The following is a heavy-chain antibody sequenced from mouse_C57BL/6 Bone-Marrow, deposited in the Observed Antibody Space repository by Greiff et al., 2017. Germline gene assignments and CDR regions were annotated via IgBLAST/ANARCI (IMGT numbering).Heavy chain of an antibody. Sequence: EVQLQQSGPVLVKPGASVKMSCKASGYTFTDYYMNWVKQSHGKSLEWIGVINPYNGGTSYNQKFKGKATLTVDKSSSTAYMELNSLTSEDSAVYYCAKSEGNYPHWYFDVWGTGTTVTVSS. V-gene: IGHV1-19*01. CDR3: AKSEGNYPHWYFDV. CDR1: GYTFTDYY. CDR2: INPYNGGT. J-gene: IGHJ1*03. D-gene: IGHD2-1*01.